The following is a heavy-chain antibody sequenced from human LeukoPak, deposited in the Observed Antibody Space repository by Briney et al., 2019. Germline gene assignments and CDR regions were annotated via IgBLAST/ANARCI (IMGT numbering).Heavy chain of an antibody. CDR1: GFTFSSYW. J-gene: IGHJ4*02. D-gene: IGHD5-24*01. Sequence: SGGSLRLSCAASGFTFSSYWMSWVRQAPGKGLEWVANIKQDGSEKYYVDSVKGRFTISRDNAKNSLYLQMNSLRAEDAAVYYCARDYRDGYNWGYYFDYWGQGTLVTVSS. V-gene: IGHV3-7*01. CDR3: ARDYRDGYNWGYYFDY. CDR2: IKQDGSEK.